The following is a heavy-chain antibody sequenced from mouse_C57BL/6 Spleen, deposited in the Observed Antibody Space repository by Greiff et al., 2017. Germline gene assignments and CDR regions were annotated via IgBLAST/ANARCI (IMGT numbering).Heavy chain of an antibody. CDR2: IDPANGNT. V-gene: IGHV14-3*01. CDR1: GFNIKNTY. J-gene: IGHJ3*01. D-gene: IGHD2-1*01. CDR3: AGGLYGNYFAY. Sequence: EVKLEESVAELVRPGASVKLSCTASGFNIKNTYMHWVKQRPEQGLEWIGRIDPANGNTKYTPKFNGKATITADTTSNTANLQLSNLTSEDTAIYYCAGGLYGNYFAYWGQGTLVTVAA.